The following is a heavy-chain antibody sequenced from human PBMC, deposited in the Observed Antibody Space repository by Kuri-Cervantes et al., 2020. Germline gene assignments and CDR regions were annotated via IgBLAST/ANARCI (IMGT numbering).Heavy chain of an antibody. CDR2: INHSGGT. V-gene: IGHV4-34*01. D-gene: IGHD1-26*01. CDR1: GGSFSDYY. J-gene: IGHJ4*02. Sequence: GSLRLSCAVYGGSFSDYYWSWICQPPGKGLEWIGEINHSGGTNYNPSLKSRVTISIDTSKNQFSLRLRNVTAADTAIYYCARLSGTFRWGQGTLVTVSS. CDR3: ARLSGTFR.